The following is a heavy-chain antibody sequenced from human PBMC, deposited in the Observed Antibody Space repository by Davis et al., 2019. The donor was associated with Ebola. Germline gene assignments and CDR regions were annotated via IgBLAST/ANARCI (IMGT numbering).Heavy chain of an antibody. CDR2: INHSVNA. CDR3: ARHQRRGMDV. V-gene: IGHV4-34*01. Sequence: SETLSLTCAVYGGSFSRYYRSWTRQPPVKGLEWIGEINHSVNANYNPSFKSRVTISVDTSKNQFSLKLRSMNAADTAVYYCARHQRRGMDVWGQGTTVTVSS. CDR1: GGSFSRYY. D-gene: IGHD2-2*01. J-gene: IGHJ6*02.